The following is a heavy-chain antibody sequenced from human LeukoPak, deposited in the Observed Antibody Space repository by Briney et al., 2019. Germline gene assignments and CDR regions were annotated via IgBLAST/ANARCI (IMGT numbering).Heavy chain of an antibody. D-gene: IGHD1-20*01. CDR3: ARGIMVYARLGITGTTFWFDP. J-gene: IGHJ5*02. V-gene: IGHV4-34*01. CDR1: GGPFSGYY. CDR2: INHSGST. Sequence: SETLSLTCAVYGGPFSGYYWSWIRQPPGKGLEWIGEINHSGSTKYKPSLKSRVTISVDTSKDQFSLKLSSVTAADTAVYYCARGIMVYARLGITGTTFWFDPWGQGTLVTVSS.